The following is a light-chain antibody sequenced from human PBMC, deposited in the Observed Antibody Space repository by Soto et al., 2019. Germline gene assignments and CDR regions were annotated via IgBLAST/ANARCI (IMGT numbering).Light chain of an antibody. V-gene: IGLV1-51*01. CDR1: SSNIGNNY. Sequence: QSVLTQPPSVSAAPGQKVTISCSGSSSNIGNNYVSWYQQFPGTAPKLLIYDNNKRPSGIPDRFSGSKSGTSATLGITGLQTGDEADYYCATWDSSLSGYVFGTGTKLTVL. J-gene: IGLJ1*01. CDR2: DNN. CDR3: ATWDSSLSGYV.